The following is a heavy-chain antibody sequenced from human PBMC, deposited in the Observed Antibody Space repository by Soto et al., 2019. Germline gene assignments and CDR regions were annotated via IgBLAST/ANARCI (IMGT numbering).Heavy chain of an antibody. D-gene: IGHD1-1*01. J-gene: IGHJ5*02. V-gene: IGHV4-39*01. CDR1: GGSIRSTTYY. CDR2: IYYTGTT. CDR3: VRHWSSSGNNWFDP. Sequence: SETLSLTCTVSGGSIRSTTYYWAWIRQSPGKGLEWIASIYYTGTTYYHPSLKSRVTMSVDTPKNQVSLKLSSVTAADTAVYYCVRHWSSSGNNWFDPWGQGTQVTVSS.